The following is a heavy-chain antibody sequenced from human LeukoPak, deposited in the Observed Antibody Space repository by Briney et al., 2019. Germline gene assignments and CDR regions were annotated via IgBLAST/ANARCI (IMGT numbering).Heavy chain of an antibody. CDR1: GFTVSSNY. J-gene: IGHJ4*02. CDR3: AKDLEEQWLVRYFDY. CDR2: IYSGGST. V-gene: IGHV3-53*01. Sequence: PGGSLRLSCAASGFTVSSNYMSWVRQAPGKGLDWVSVIYSGGSTYYADSVKGRFTISRDNSKNTLYLQMNSLRAEDTAVYYCAKDLEEQWLVRYFDYWGQGTLVTVSS. D-gene: IGHD6-19*01.